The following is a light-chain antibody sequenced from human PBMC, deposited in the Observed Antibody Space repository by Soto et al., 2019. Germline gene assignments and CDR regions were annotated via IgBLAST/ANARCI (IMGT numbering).Light chain of an antibody. V-gene: IGKV1-5*01. CDR3: QHYNGYPYT. Sequence: DIQMNQSPSPLYASIGDRVTITCRASQSFDHWLAWYQQKPGKAAHLLIYDASRLETGVPSRVRGSGSGTEFTLTISSLQADDFATYFCQHYNGYPYTFGPGTKLEIK. J-gene: IGKJ2*01. CDR1: QSFDHW. CDR2: DAS.